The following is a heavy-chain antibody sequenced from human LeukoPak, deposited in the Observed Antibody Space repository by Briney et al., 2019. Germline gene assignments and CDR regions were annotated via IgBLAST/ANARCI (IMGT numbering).Heavy chain of an antibody. CDR1: GFTVSSNY. Sequence: PGGSLRLSCAASGFTVSSNYMSWVRQAPGKGLEWVSAISGSGGSTYYADSVKGRFTISRDNSKNTLYLQMNSLRAEDTAVYYCAKDYYGSGSYSDYWGQGTLVTVSS. D-gene: IGHD3-10*01. V-gene: IGHV3-23*01. CDR3: AKDYYGSGSYSDY. CDR2: ISGSGGST. J-gene: IGHJ4*02.